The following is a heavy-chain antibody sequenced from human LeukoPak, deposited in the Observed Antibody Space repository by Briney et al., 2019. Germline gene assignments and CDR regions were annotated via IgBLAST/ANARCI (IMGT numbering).Heavy chain of an antibody. Sequence: ASVKVSCKASGYTFTSYGISWVRQAPGQGLEWMGWISAYNGNTNYAQKLQGRVTMTTDTSTSTAYMELRSLRSDDTAVYYCAGKLVGATPFDYWGREPWSPSPQ. V-gene: IGHV1-18*01. CDR3: AGKLVGATPFDY. J-gene: IGHJ4*02. CDR1: GYTFTSYG. CDR2: ISAYNGNT. D-gene: IGHD1-26*01.